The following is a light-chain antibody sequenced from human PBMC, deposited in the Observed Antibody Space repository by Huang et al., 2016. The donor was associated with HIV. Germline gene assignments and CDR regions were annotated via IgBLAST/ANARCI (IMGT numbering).Light chain of an antibody. CDR3: QQYNSWPPNA. J-gene: IGKJ2*01. Sequence: EIVMTQSPATLSVSPVEGATLSCRTSQSVSTHLAWYQHKPGHATSLISDGSSSRASGVPAMFSGGGSGTEFTLTISTLQSEDFAVYYCQQYNSWPPNAFSQGTILEI. V-gene: IGKV3-15*01. CDR1: QSVSTH. CDR2: GSS.